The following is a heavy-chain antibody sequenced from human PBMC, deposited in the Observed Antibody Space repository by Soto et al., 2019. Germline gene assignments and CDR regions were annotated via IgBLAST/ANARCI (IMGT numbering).Heavy chain of an antibody. CDR1: GYTFTNYG. V-gene: IGHV1-18*01. CDR2: INAYNGNT. D-gene: IGHD5-18*01. J-gene: IGHJ4*02. CDR3: ARDQAMAQFDY. Sequence: QVQLVQSGAEVKKPGASVKVSCKASGYTFTNYGISWVRQAPGQGLEWMGWINAYNGNTKYAQKPQXGVTMTTDTSTSTAYMELRSLRSDDTAVYYCARDQAMAQFDYWGQGTLVTVSS.